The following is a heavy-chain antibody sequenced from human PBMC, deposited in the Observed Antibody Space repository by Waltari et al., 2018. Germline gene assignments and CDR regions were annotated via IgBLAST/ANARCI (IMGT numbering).Heavy chain of an antibody. J-gene: IGHJ4*02. Sequence: QLQLQESGPGLVKPSETLSLTCTVSGGSISSSSYYWGWIRQPPGKGLEWIGSIYYRGRTYYNPSLKSRVTISVETSKNQFYLKLSCVTAADTAVYYCARRGIAVAGTSYFDYWGQGTLVTVSS. CDR2: IYYRGRT. V-gene: IGHV4-39*01. D-gene: IGHD6-19*01. CDR3: ARRGIAVAGTSYFDY. CDR1: GGSISSSSYY.